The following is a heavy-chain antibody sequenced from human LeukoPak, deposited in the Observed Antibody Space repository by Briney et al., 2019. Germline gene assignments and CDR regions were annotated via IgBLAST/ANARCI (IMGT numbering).Heavy chain of an antibody. Sequence: SETLSLTCAVSGYSISSGYYWGWIRQPPGKGLEWIGEINHSGSTNYNPSLKSRVTISVDTSKNQFSLKLSSVTAADTAVYYCARGASPFGRYFDWLSPKYFDYWGQGTLVTVSS. D-gene: IGHD3-9*01. CDR1: GYSISSGYY. CDR3: ARGASPFGRYFDWLSPKYFDY. J-gene: IGHJ4*02. CDR2: INHSGST. V-gene: IGHV4-38-2*01.